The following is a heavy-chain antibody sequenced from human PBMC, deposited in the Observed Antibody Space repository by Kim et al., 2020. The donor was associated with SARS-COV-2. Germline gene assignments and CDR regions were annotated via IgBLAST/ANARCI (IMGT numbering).Heavy chain of an antibody. D-gene: IGHD5-18*01. CDR2: ISGNGDAT. CDR1: GFTFSNYA. J-gene: IGHJ4*01. CDR3: AKDDKTWDTAMDFDY. Sequence: GGSLRLSCAASGFTFSNYALSWVRQAPGKGLEWVSAISGNGDATYYADSVRGRFTISRDNSKNTLYLQMNSLMAEDTAVYFCAKDDKTWDTAMDFDYWG. V-gene: IGHV3-23*01.